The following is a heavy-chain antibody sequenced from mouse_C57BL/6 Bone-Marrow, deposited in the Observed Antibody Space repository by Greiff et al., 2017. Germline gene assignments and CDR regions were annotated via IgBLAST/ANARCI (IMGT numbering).Heavy chain of an antibody. CDR1: GFTFSSYG. CDR2: ISSGGSYT. J-gene: IGHJ3*01. Sequence: EVKLVESGGDLVKPGGSLKLSCAASGFTFSSYGMSWVRQTPDKRLEWVATISSGGSYTYYPDSVKGRFTISRDNAKNTLYLQMSSLKSEDTAMYYCARLRYYYGSSYGWFAYWGQGTLVTVSA. V-gene: IGHV5-6*01. D-gene: IGHD1-1*01. CDR3: ARLRYYYGSSYGWFAY.